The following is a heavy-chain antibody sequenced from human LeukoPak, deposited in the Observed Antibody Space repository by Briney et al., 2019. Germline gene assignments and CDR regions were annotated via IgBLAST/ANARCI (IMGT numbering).Heavy chain of an antibody. J-gene: IGHJ4*02. CDR3: AREVRSSGYYPSFDY. V-gene: IGHV4-4*07. CDR1: GGSISSYY. Sequence: SETLSLTCTVSGGSISSYYWSWIRQPAGKGLEWVGRIYTSGSNNYNPSLKSRVTMSVDTSKNQFSLKLSSVTAADTAVYYCAREVRSSGYYPSFDYWGQGTLVTVSS. CDR2: IYTSGSN. D-gene: IGHD3-22*01.